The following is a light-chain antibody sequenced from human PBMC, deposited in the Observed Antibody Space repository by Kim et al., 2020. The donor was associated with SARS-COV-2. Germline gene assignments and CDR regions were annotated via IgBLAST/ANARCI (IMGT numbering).Light chain of an antibody. CDR1: KLGDKY. V-gene: IGLV3-1*01. J-gene: IGLJ2*01. CDR2: QDS. Sequence: SYELTQPPSLSVSPGQTASITCSGDKLGDKYACWYQQKPGQSPVLVIYQDSKRPSGIPERFSGSNSGKTATLTISGTQAMDEADHYCQAWDSSVVFGGGTQLTVL. CDR3: QAWDSSVV.